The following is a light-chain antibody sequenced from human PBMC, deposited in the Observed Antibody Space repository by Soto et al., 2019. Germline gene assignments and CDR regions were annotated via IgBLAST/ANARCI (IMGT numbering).Light chain of an antibody. CDR2: DVS. V-gene: IGKV3-11*01. CDR1: QSVSSY. Sequence: EVVLTQSPVTLSLSPGERATLSCRASQSVSSYLAWYQQKPGQAPRLLIYDVSNRATGIPDRFSGSGSGTEFTLTISSLQSEDFAVYYCQQYDNWPPWTFGQGTKVDIK. J-gene: IGKJ1*01. CDR3: QQYDNWPPWT.